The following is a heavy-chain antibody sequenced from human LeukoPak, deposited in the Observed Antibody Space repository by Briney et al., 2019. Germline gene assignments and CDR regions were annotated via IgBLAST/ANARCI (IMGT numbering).Heavy chain of an antibody. CDR2: INHSGST. CDR3: ARNAYSVLKKNRFDP. J-gene: IGHJ5*02. CDR1: GGSSSGYY. Sequence: PSETLSLTCAVYGGSSSGYYWSWIRQPPGKGLEWIGEINHSGSTNYNPSLKSRVTISVDTSKNQFSLKLSSVTAADTAVYYCARNAYSVLKKNRFDPWGQGTLVTVFS. V-gene: IGHV4-34*01. D-gene: IGHD2-21*01.